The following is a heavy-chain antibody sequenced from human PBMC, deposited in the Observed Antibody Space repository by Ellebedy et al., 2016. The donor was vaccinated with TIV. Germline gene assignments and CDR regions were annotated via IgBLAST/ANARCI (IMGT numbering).Heavy chain of an antibody. CDR2: ISSSSSYI. CDR1: GFTFSSYA. J-gene: IGHJ5*02. V-gene: IGHV3-21*01. Sequence: GGSLRLSCAASGFTFSSYAMNWVRQAPGKGLEWVSSISSSSSYIYYADSVKGRFTISRDNARDSLSLQMNSLRVEDTAMYYCARDGFGGYLDIWGQGALVT. D-gene: IGHD3-16*01. CDR3: ARDGFGGYLDI.